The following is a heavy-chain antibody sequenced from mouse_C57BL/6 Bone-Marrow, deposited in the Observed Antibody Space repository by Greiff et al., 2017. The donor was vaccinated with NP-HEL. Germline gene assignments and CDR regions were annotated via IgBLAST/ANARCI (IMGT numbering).Heavy chain of an antibody. Sequence: VQLQQSGPELVKPGASVKISCKASGYTFTDYYMNWVKQSHGKSLEWIGDINPNNGGTSYNQKFKGKATLTVDKSSSTAYMELRSLTSEDSAVYYCARLMNYGRNFDVWGTGTTVTVSS. V-gene: IGHV1-26*01. CDR1: GYTFTDYY. D-gene: IGHD1-1*01. J-gene: IGHJ1*03. CDR3: ARLMNYGRNFDV. CDR2: INPNNGGT.